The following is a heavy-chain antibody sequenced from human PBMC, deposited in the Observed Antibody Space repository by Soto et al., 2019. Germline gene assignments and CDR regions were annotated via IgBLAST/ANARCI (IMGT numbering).Heavy chain of an antibody. CDR2: IIGPGGST. Sequence: EVQLLESGGGLVQPGGSLRLSCAASQFTFSYYAIGWVRQAPGKGLEWVSLIIGPGGSTNYADSVKGRFAISRDNSENTLYLQMNSLSAEDSVGYYCAKGRPPFDLWGRGTLVIVSS. CDR3: AKGRPPFDL. V-gene: IGHV3-23*01. CDR1: QFTFSYYA. J-gene: IGHJ2*01. D-gene: IGHD6-6*01.